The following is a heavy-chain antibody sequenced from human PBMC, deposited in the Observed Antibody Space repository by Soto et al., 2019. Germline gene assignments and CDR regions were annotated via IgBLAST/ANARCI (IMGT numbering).Heavy chain of an antibody. CDR1: GGSISSSNW. Sequence: QVQLQESGPGLVKPSGTLSLTCAVSGGSISSSNWWSWVRQPPGKGLEWIGEIYHSGSTNYNPSLKSRVTMSVDKSKNRFSLKRSSVTAADTAVYYCARDGNWAMTTHYYYYGMDVWGQGTTVTVSS. CDR3: ARDGNWAMTTHYYYYGMDV. D-gene: IGHD4-17*01. CDR2: IYHSGST. J-gene: IGHJ6*02. V-gene: IGHV4-4*02.